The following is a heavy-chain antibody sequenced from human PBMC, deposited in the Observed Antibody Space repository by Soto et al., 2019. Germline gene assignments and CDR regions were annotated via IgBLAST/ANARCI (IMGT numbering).Heavy chain of an antibody. D-gene: IGHD3-16*01. CDR1: GGPISSYY. J-gene: IGHJ4*02. CDR3: XXXXXXXXXRLDY. Sequence: QVQLQESGPGLVKPSETLSLNCTVSGGPISSYYWSWIRQSPGKGLEWIGYIYYSGSTNYNPSLKSRVTISVDTSKNQFSLELXSXXXXXXXVXXXXXXXXXXXXRLDYWGQGTLVTVSS. V-gene: IGHV4-59*01. CDR2: IYYSGST.